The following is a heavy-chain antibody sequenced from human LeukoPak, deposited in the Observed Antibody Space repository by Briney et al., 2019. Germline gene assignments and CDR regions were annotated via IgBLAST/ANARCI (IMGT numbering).Heavy chain of an antibody. CDR1: GFTFSDSY. CDR2: LSSSGSTI. CDR3: SKDLHYGSADY. D-gene: IGHD3-10*01. V-gene: IGHV3-11*04. Sequence: PGGALRLSCAASGFTFSDSYMSWIRQAPGKGLEWVSHLSSSGSTIYSADTVKGRCTISRDTVKNARYLQMYRVRAENTAVYISSKDLHYGSADYWGQETLVTVSS. J-gene: IGHJ4*02.